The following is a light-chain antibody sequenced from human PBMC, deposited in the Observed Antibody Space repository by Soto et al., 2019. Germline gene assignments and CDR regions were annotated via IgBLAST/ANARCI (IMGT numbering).Light chain of an antibody. CDR3: QQYNNWPPWT. V-gene: IGKV3-15*01. CDR1: QSVGSN. J-gene: IGKJ1*01. Sequence: IVMTQSPATLSVSPGERATLSCRASQSVGSNLAWYQQKPDQAPRLLIYGASTRATGIPARFSGSGSGTEFTLTISSLQSEDFGVYYCQQYNNWPPWTFGQGTKVEIK. CDR2: GAS.